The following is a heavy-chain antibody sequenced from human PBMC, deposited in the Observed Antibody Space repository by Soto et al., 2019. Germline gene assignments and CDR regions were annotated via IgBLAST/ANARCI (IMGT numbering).Heavy chain of an antibody. CDR1: GFSFRNYA. V-gene: IGHV3-23*01. J-gene: IGHJ4*02. Sequence: HPGGSLRLSCAASGFSFRNYAMIWVRQAPGKGLEWISTLTGSSSNTYYADSVKGRFAISRDNSRNTLYLQMHSLTAEDTAVYYCANGRATYGLLTHDYWGQGTLVTVSS. D-gene: IGHD3-9*01. CDR2: LTGSSSNT. CDR3: ANGRATYGLLTHDY.